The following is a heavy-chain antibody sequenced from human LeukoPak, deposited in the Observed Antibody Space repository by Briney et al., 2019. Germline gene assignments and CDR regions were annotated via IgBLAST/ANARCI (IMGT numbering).Heavy chain of an antibody. CDR3: TRGTREIAASVSGG. J-gene: IGHJ4*02. CDR2: IYIGGNT. Sequence: GGSLRLPCTASGFSVSHNYMKCVRQAPGKGLEWVARIYIGGNTHYADSVKGRFTISRDNSKNTLYLQMSTLRVEDTADYYCTRGTREIAASVSGGWGQGITVTAS. D-gene: IGHD6-13*01. V-gene: IGHV3-53*01. CDR1: GFSVSHNY.